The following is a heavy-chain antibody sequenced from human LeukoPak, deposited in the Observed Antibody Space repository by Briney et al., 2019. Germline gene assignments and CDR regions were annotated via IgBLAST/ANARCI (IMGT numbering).Heavy chain of an antibody. J-gene: IGHJ4*02. CDR2: IKSDGSST. Sequence: GGSLILSCAASGFTFSTYWMHWVRQAPGKGLVWFSRIKSDGSSTSYADSAKGRFTISRDNAKNTLYLQMNSLRAEDTAVYYCGRGPAYHGDGPGFWGQGTLVTVSS. CDR1: GFTFSTYW. V-gene: IGHV3-74*01. CDR3: GRGPAYHGDGPGF. D-gene: IGHD3-10*01.